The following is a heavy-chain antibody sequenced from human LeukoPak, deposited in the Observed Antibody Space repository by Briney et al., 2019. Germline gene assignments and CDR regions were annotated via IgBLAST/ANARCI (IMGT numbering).Heavy chain of an antibody. CDR3: ERKVVRGVIGWFHA. V-gene: IGHV4-39*01. CDR2: VSHSGST. CDR1: GGSVSNTNYY. D-gene: IGHD3-10*01. J-gene: IGHJ5*02. Sequence: SETLCLTCTVSGGSVSNTNYYWGWIRQPPGKGLEWIGSVSHSGSTYYNPSLKSRVSTSVHTSKNQFSLNLSSVIAADTAVYYCERKVVRGVIGWFHAWGQGTLVTVSS.